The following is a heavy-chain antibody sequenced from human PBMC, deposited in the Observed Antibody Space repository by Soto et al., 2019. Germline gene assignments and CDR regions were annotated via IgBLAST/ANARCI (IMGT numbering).Heavy chain of an antibody. CDR2: ISAYNANT. V-gene: IGHV1-18*01. CDR1: GYTFTTYG. D-gene: IGHD4-17*01. CDR3: ARELRPNGDSDWFDP. Sequence: GASVKVSCKASGYTFTTYGITWVRQAPGQGLAWMGWISAYNANTNYAQKLQGRVTMTTDTSTSTAYMELRSLRSDDTAVYYCARELRPNGDSDWFDPWGQGTLVTVSS. J-gene: IGHJ5*02.